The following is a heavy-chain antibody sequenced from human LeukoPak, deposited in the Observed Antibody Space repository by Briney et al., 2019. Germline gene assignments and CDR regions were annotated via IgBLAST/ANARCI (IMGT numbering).Heavy chain of an antibody. CDR1: GASVSGSNYY. CDR3: ARDGEAAADAYYMDV. V-gene: IGHV4-39*07. D-gene: IGHD6-13*01. Sequence: KPSETLSLTCAVSGASVSGSNYYWGWIRQPPGKGLEWIGNIYSSGSTYYNASLQSRVTISIDTSKNQFSLRLNSVTAADTAMYYCARDGEAAADAYYMDVWGKGTTVTVSS. CDR2: IYSSGST. J-gene: IGHJ6*03.